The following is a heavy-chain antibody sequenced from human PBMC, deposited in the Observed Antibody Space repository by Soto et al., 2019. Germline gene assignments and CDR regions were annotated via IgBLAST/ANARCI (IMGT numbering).Heavy chain of an antibody. CDR2: ISAYNGNT. J-gene: IGHJ6*02. CDR3: ARVLPRWYRQYYYGMDV. D-gene: IGHD2-15*01. Sequence: QVQLVQSGAEVKKPGASVKVSCKASGYTFTSYGISWVRQAPGQGLEWMGWISAYNGNTNYAQKLQGRVTMTTDTSTSTAYMELRSLRSDDTAVYYCARVLPRWYRQYYYGMDVWGQGTTVTVSS. CDR1: GYTFTSYG. V-gene: IGHV1-18*01.